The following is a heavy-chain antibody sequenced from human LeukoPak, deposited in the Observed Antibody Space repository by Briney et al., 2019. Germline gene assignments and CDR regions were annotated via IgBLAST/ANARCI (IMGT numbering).Heavy chain of an antibody. CDR2: ISWNSGSI. CDR3: AKDIAVLYDSSGYYDY. CDR1: GFTFDDYA. J-gene: IGHJ4*02. Sequence: GGSLRLSCAASGFTFDDYAMHWVRQAPGKGLEWVSGISWNSGSIGYADSVKGRFTISRDNAKNSLYLQMNSLRAEDTALYYCAKDIAVLYDSSGYYDYWGQGTLVTVSS. V-gene: IGHV3-9*01. D-gene: IGHD3-22*01.